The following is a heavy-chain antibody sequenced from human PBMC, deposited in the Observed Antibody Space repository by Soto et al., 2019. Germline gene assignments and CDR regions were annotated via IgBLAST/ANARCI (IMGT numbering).Heavy chain of an antibody. Sequence: VTLSLTCAVYGGSFSGYYWSWIRQPPGKGLEWIGEINHSGSTNYNPSLKSRVTISVDTSKNQFSLKLSSVTAADTAVYYCARLSTLTPQNWFAPWGQGNPVTVSS. CDR3: ARLSTLTPQNWFAP. CDR2: INHSGST. CDR1: GGSFSGYY. V-gene: IGHV4-34*01. J-gene: IGHJ5*02.